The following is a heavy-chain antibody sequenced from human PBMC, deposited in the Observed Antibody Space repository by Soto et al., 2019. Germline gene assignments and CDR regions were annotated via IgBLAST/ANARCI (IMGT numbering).Heavy chain of an antibody. CDR1: GNTFTSFY. V-gene: IGHV1-46*01. Sequence: QVQLVQSGTEVQGPGASVKISCKPSGNTFTSFYIHWVRQAPGQGLEWMRQLDPRGTFRSYAPKIQGRAAMTSDTATSTGYMERSSLRSEDSAVYYCATGVGSSWFDRWGQGTLVPVSS. CDR2: LDPRGTFR. CDR3: ATGVGSSWFDR. J-gene: IGHJ5*02. D-gene: IGHD3-10*01.